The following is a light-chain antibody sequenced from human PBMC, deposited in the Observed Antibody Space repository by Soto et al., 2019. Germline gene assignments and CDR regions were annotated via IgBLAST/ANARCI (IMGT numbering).Light chain of an antibody. Sequence: QSVLPQPPSTSGTPGQRVTISCSGSSSNIGSNAVHWYQQLPGAAPKLIIYEVTDRPSGVSNRFSGSKSGNTASLTISGLQAEDEAEYYCSSYTNINTRACVFGTGTKLTVL. CDR3: SSYTNINTRACV. V-gene: IGLV1-44*01. CDR1: SSNIGSNA. CDR2: EVT. J-gene: IGLJ1*01.